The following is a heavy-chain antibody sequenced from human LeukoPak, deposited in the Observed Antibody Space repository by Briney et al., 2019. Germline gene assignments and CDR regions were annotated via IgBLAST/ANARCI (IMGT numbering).Heavy chain of an antibody. D-gene: IGHD3-22*01. Sequence: PSETLSLTCTVSGGSISSYYWSWIRQPPGKGLEWIGYIYYSGSTNYNPSLKSRVTISVDTSKNQFSLKLSSVTAADTAVYYCARTPHDYYDSSGYRYYYYYGMDVWGQGTTVTVSS. J-gene: IGHJ6*02. CDR1: GGSISSYY. CDR3: ARTPHDYYDSSGYRYYYYYGMDV. V-gene: IGHV4-59*01. CDR2: IYYSGST.